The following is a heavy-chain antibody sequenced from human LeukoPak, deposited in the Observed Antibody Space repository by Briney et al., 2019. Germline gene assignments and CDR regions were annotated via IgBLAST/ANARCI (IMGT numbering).Heavy chain of an antibody. Sequence: GGSLRLSCAASGFTFSDYYMSWIRQAPGKGLEWVSYISSSGSTIYYADSVKGRFTISRDNSKNTLYLQMNSLRAEDTAVYYCASAEGYSSSYTPNYFDYWGQGTLVTVSS. D-gene: IGHD6-13*01. CDR2: ISSSGSTI. J-gene: IGHJ4*02. CDR3: ASAEGYSSSYTPNYFDY. V-gene: IGHV3-11*01. CDR1: GFTFSDYY.